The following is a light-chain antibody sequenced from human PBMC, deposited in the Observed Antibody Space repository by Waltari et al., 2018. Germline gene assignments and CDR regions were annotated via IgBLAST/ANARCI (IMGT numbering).Light chain of an antibody. Sequence: DVGLTHSPHPLPVTLGQPASISCTARQTLVSTAGISYMNWFRQRPGQAPRRLIYKASNRDSGVPDRFSGSGSGTDFTLIISSVEADDVGVYFCMQATHWPVTFGQGTRLEIK. J-gene: IGKJ5*01. CDR1: QTLVSTAGISY. CDR2: KAS. V-gene: IGKV2-30*01. CDR3: MQATHWPVT.